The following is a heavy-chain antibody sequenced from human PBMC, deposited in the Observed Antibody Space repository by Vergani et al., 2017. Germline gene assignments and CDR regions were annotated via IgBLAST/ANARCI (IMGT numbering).Heavy chain of an antibody. CDR2: IIPIFGTA. D-gene: IGHD3-10*01. CDR1: GGTFSSYA. J-gene: IGHJ1*01. CDR3: ARAPLANYYVSGGCLRRIDR. Sequence: QVQLVQSGAEVKKPGSSVKVSCKASGGTFSSYAISWVRQAPGQGLEWMGWIIPIFGTANYAQKFQGRVTITADESTSTAYMELSSLRSEDTAGYYCARAPLANYYVSGGCLRRIDRWREGTLVTVSS. V-gene: IGHV1-69*12.